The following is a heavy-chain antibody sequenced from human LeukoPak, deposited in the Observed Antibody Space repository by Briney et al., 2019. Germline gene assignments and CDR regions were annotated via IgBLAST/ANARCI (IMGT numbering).Heavy chain of an antibody. CDR3: ARDGGGGSCYS. D-gene: IGHD2-15*01. J-gene: IGHJ4*02. CDR1: GYTFTSCD. Sequence: ASVNVSCKGSGYTFTSCDINGVRQATGQGREWVGWINPNSGKTGYAQKFQGRVTMTRTTFISTAYMELSSLRSEDTAVYYCARDGGGGSCYSWGQGTLVAVSS. V-gene: IGHV1-8*01. CDR2: INPNSGKT.